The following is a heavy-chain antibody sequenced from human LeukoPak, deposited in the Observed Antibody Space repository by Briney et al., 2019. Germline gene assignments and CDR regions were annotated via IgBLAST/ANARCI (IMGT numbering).Heavy chain of an antibody. J-gene: IGHJ4*02. CDR3: ARDKYYDSSGYCY. D-gene: IGHD3-22*01. V-gene: IGHV1-2*02. CDR2: INPNSGGT. CDR1: GYTFTGYY. Sequence: ASVKVSCKASGYTFTGYYMHWVRQAPGQGLERMGWINPNSGGTNYAQKFQGRVTMTRDTSISTAYMELSRLRSDDTAVYYCARDKYYDSSGYCYWGQGTLVTVSS.